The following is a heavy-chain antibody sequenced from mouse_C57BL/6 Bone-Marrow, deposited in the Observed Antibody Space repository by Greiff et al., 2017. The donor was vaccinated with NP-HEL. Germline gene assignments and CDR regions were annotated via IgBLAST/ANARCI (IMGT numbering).Heavy chain of an antibody. CDR1: GFNIKDDY. CDR2: IDPENGDT. CDR3: TTCPRQLRLCDY. Sequence: VQLQQSGAELVRPGASVKLSCTASGFNIKDDYMHWVKQRPEQGLEWIGWIDPENGDTEYASKFQGKATITADTSSNTAYLQLSSLTSEDTAGYYCTTCPRQLRLCDYWGQGTTLTVSS. V-gene: IGHV14-4*01. D-gene: IGHD3-2*02. J-gene: IGHJ2*01.